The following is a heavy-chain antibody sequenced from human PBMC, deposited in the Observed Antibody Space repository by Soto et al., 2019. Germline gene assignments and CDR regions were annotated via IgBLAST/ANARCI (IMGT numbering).Heavy chain of an antibody. D-gene: IGHD3-22*01. V-gene: IGHV4-59*08. CDR2: ISYSGST. J-gene: IGHJ4*02. Sequence: SETLSLTCTVSGGSIRNYYWSWIRQPPGKGLEWIGYISYSGSTNYNPSLKSRVTISVDTSKNQFSLKLSSVTAADTAVYYCARQDTSGYAFDYWGQGTLVTVSS. CDR3: ARQDTSGYAFDY. CDR1: GGSIRNYY.